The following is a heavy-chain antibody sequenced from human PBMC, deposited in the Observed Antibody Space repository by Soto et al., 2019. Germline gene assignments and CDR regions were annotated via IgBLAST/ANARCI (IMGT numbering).Heavy chain of an antibody. V-gene: IGHV1-24*01. CDR3: ATGRVQLERRLGTVYYIDY. D-gene: IGHD1-1*01. J-gene: IGHJ4*02. CDR2: FDPEDGET. Sequence: ASVKVSCKVSGYTLTELSMHWVRQAPGKGLEWMGGFDPEDGETIYAQKFQGRVTMTEDTSTDTAYMELSSLRSEDTAVYYCATGRVQLERRLGTVYYIDYRGQGTLVTVSS. CDR1: GYTLTELS.